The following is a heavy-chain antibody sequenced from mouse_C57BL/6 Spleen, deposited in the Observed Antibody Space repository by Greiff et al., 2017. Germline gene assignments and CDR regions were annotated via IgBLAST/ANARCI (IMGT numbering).Heavy chain of an antibody. V-gene: IGHV5-9-1*02. D-gene: IGHD2-5*01. J-gene: IGHJ3*01. CDR3: TSDAYYSNSWFAY. Sequence: EVKLLESGEGLVKPGGSLKLSCAVSGFTFSSYALSWVRQTPEKRLEWVAYISSGGDYIYYADPVKGRFTISRDYARNTLYLQMSSHKSEDTAMYYCTSDAYYSNSWFAYWGQGTLVTVSA. CDR2: ISSGGDYI. CDR1: GFTFSSYA.